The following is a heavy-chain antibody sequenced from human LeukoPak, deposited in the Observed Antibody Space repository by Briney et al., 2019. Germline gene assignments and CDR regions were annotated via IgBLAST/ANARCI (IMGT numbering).Heavy chain of an antibody. J-gene: IGHJ5*02. CDR3: ARTGLYYYDSSGYYDP. D-gene: IGHD3-22*01. Sequence: ASVKVSCKASGYTFTGYYMHWVRQAPGQGLGWMGWINPNSGGTNYAQKFQGRVTMTRDTSISTAYMELSRLRSDDTAVYYCARTGLYYYDSSGYYDPWGQGTLVTVSS. CDR2: INPNSGGT. CDR1: GYTFTGYY. V-gene: IGHV1-2*02.